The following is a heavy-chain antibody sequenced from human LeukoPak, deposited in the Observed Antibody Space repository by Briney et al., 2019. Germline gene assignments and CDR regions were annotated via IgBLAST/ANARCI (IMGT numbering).Heavy chain of an antibody. J-gene: IGHJ4*02. D-gene: IGHD2-15*01. CDR2: ISNNGGYT. V-gene: IGHV3-23*01. Sequence: GGSLRLSCAASGFTFSSSAMSWVRQAPGKGLEWVSAISNNGGYTYYADSVQGRFTISRDNSKSTLCLQMNSLRAEDTAVYYCAKQLGYCSDGSCYFPYWGQGALVTVSS. CDR3: AKQLGYCSDGSCYFPY. CDR1: GFTFSSSA.